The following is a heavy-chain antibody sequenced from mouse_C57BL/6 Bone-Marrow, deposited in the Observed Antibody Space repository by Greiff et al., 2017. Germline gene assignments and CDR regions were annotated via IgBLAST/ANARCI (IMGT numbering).Heavy chain of an antibody. Sequence: EVKLLESGAELVRPGASVQLSCTASGFNIKDDYMHWVKQRPEQGLEWIGWIDPENGDTEYASKFQGKATITADTSSNTAYLQLSSLTSEDTAVCYCTTLWYFDYWGQGTTLTVSS. D-gene: IGHD1-1*02. CDR3: TTLWYFDY. CDR1: GFNIKDDY. CDR2: IDPENGDT. V-gene: IGHV14-4*01. J-gene: IGHJ2*01.